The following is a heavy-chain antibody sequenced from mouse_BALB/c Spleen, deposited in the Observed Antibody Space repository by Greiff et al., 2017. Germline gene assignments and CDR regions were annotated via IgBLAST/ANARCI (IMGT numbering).Heavy chain of an antibody. Sequence: VQLKESGAELVKPGASVKLSCTASGFNIKDTYMHWVKQRPEQGLEWIGRIDPANGNTKYDPKFQGKATITADTSSNTAYLQLSSLTSEDTAVYYCARVAYYYGSRYYYAMDYWGQGTSVTVSS. V-gene: IGHV14-3*02. CDR1: GFNIKDTY. D-gene: IGHD1-1*01. CDR2: IDPANGNT. J-gene: IGHJ4*01. CDR3: ARVAYYYGSRYYYAMDY.